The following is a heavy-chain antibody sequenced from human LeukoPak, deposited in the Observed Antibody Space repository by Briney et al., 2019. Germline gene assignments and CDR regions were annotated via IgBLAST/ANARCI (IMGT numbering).Heavy chain of an antibody. V-gene: IGHV3-30*02. D-gene: IGHD3-3*01. CDR1: GFTFSSYG. CDR3: AKDAAIFGVVRLYYFDY. Sequence: GGSLRLSCAASGFTFSSYGMHWVRQAPGKGLEWVAFIRYDGSNKYYADSVKGRFTISRDNSKNTLYLQMNSLRAEDTAVYYCAKDAAIFGVVRLYYFDYWGQGTLVTVSS. J-gene: IGHJ4*02. CDR2: IRYDGSNK.